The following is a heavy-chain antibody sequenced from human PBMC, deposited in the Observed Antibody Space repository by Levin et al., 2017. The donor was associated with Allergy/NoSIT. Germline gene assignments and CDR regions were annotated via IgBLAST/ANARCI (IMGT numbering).Heavy chain of an antibody. Sequence: SETLSLTCTVSGYSISSGYYWGWIRQPPGKGLEWIGSIYHSGSTYYNPSLKSRVTISVDTSKNQFSLKLSSVTAADTAVYYCARGILYQPWSFDYWGQGTLVTVSS. J-gene: IGHJ4*02. CDR2: IYHSGST. D-gene: IGHD2-21*01. V-gene: IGHV4-38-2*02. CDR3: ARGILYQPWSFDY. CDR1: GYSISSGYY.